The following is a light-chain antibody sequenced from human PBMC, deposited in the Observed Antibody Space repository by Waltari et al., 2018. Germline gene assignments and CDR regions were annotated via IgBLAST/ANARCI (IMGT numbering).Light chain of an antibody. CDR1: SDDVVRHKF. J-gene: IGLJ2*01. CDR2: DVT. Sequence: QSALPQPASVSGSPGQSITISCTGSSDDVVRHKFVSWYQQHPGKVPKILIFDVTDRPSGVSDRFSGSKSGNTASLTISGLQPEDEADYYCSSHTTSSTLVFGGGTRVTVL. CDR3: SSHTTSSTLV. V-gene: IGLV2-14*03.